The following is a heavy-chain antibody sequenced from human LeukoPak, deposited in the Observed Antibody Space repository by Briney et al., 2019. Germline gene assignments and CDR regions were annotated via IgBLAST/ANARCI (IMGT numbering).Heavy chain of an antibody. CDR1: GGSISSDH. D-gene: IGHD2/OR15-2a*01. J-gene: IGHJ3*02. V-gene: IGHV4-59*01. CDR2: IYYSGST. CDR3: ARKNDFDI. Sequence: PSETLSLTCTVSGGSISSDHWNWIRRPPGKGLEWIGCIYYSGSTYYNPSLKSRVTISVDMSKSQFSLRLTSVTAADTAVYYCARKNDFDIWGQGTLVTVSS.